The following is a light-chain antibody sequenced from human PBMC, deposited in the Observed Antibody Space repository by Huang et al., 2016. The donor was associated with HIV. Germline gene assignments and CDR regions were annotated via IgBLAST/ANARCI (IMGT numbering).Light chain of an antibody. Sequence: DIQMTQSPSSLSASVGDRVTITCHASHDISNSLNWYQQKPGKAPKLLIYDASNLETGVPSRFTGSGSGTDFTFTINSLQPEDIASYYCQQYDNLFFTFGGGTKVEIK. J-gene: IGKJ4*01. CDR1: HDISNS. CDR3: QQYDNLFFT. V-gene: IGKV1-33*01. CDR2: DAS.